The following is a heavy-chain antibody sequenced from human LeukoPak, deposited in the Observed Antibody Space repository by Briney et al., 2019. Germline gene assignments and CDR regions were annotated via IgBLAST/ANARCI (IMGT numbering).Heavy chain of an antibody. V-gene: IGHV3-21*01. J-gene: IGHJ4*02. D-gene: IGHD3-16*02. CDR2: ISSRSSYI. Sequence: AGGSLRLSCAASGFTFSNYSMNWVRQAPGKGLEWVSSISSRSSYIYYADSLKGRFTISRDNAKNSLYLQMNSLRAEDTAVYYCARVRAYNDYVWGSYRTSWVFDYWGQGTLVTVSS. CDR1: GFTFSNYS. CDR3: ARVRAYNDYVWGSYRTSWVFDY.